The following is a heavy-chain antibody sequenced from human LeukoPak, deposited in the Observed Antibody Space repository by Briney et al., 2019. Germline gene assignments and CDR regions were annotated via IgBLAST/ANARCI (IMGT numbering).Heavy chain of an antibody. CDR3: ARLRRYYYDSSGYYGFDP. V-gene: IGHV4-4*02. D-gene: IGHD3-22*01. Sequence: SETLSLTCAVSGGSISSSNWWSWVRQPPGKGLEWIGEIYHSGSTNYNPSLKSRVTISVDKSKDQFSLKLSSVTAADTAVYYCARLRRYYYDSSGYYGFDPWGQGTLVTVSS. CDR1: GGSISSSNW. J-gene: IGHJ5*02. CDR2: IYHSGST.